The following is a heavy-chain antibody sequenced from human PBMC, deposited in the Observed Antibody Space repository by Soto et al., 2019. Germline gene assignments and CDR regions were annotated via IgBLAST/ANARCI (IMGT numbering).Heavy chain of an antibody. CDR2: ISGDGGSI. J-gene: IGHJ4*02. Sequence: LRLSCAASGFTFSNCAMSWVRQAPGKGLEWVSIISGDGGSIYYADSVEGRFTISRDNSKNTLNLQMSSLRAGDTAVYYCVKAVGPTAPSSRIFDYWGLGTLVTVSS. CDR3: VKAVGPTAPSSRIFDY. D-gene: IGHD1-26*01. V-gene: IGHV3-23*01. CDR1: GFTFSNCA.